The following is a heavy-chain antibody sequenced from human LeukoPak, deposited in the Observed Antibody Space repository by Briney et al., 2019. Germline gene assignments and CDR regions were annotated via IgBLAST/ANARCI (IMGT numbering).Heavy chain of an antibody. CDR1: GGSFSGYY. CDR3: AREHAYDFWSGYYESSGGYFDY. D-gene: IGHD3-3*01. V-gene: IGHV4-34*01. Sequence: SETLSLTCAVYGGSFSGYYWSWIRQPPGKGLEWIGEINHSGSTNYNPSLKSRVTISVDTSKNQFSLKLSSVTAADTAVYYCAREHAYDFWSGYYESSGGYFDYWGQGTLVTVSS. J-gene: IGHJ4*02. CDR2: INHSGST.